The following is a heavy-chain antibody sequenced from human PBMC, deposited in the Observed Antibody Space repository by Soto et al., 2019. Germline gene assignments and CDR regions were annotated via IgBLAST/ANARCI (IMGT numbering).Heavy chain of an antibody. Sequence: GASVKVSCKASGYTFTSYDINWVRQATGQGLEWMGWMNPNSGNTGYAQKFQGRVTMTRNTSISTAYMELSSLRSEDTAVYYCARGRYYDYIWGSYRSFDYWGQGTLVTVSS. D-gene: IGHD3-16*02. CDR1: GYTFTSYD. CDR3: ARGRYYDYIWGSYRSFDY. J-gene: IGHJ4*02. V-gene: IGHV1-8*01. CDR2: MNPNSGNT.